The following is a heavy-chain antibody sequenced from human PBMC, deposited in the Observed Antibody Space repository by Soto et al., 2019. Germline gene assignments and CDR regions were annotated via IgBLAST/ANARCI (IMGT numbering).Heavy chain of an antibody. J-gene: IGHJ4*02. CDR2: IYYSGST. Sequence: SETLSLTCTVSGVSISSYYWSWIRQPPGKGLEWIGYIYYSGSTNYNPSLKSRVTISVDTSKNQFSLKLSSVTADDTAVYYCAKDAGAASPLRADYWGQGTLVTVSS. V-gene: IGHV4-59*12. CDR3: AKDAGAASPLRADY. D-gene: IGHD1-26*01. CDR1: GVSISSYY.